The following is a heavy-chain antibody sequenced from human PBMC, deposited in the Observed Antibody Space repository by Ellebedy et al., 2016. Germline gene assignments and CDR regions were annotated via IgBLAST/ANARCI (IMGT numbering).Heavy chain of an antibody. CDR1: GFTFSNYG. CDR2: ILRDGSNK. V-gene: IGHV3-30*18. Sequence: GGSLRLSXAASGFTFSNYGMHWVRQAPGQGLEWVAVILRDGSNKFYADSVKGRFTISRDNSKNTLYLQMNSLRTEDTAVYHCAKGFAEATDCWGQGTLVTVSS. J-gene: IGHJ4*02. CDR3: AKGFAEATDC. D-gene: IGHD1-26*01.